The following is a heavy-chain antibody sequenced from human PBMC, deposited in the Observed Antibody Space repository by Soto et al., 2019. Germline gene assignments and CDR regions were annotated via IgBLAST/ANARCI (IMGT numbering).Heavy chain of an antibody. CDR2: IYYTGAT. D-gene: IGHD6-13*01. V-gene: IGHV4-31*03. CDR3: ARAPSSSWYWADAFDI. J-gene: IGHJ3*02. Sequence: PSETLSLTCTVSGVSFTSGGYYWSWIRQHPGQGLEWIGYIYYTGATHYNPTLKSRVTISVDTSKNQFSLKLSSVTAADTAVYHCARAPSSSWYWADAFDIWGRGTMVTVSS. CDR1: GVSFTSGGYY.